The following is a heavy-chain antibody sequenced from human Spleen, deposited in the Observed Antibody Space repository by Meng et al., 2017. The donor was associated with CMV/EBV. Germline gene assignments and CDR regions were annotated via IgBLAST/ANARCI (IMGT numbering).Heavy chain of an antibody. CDR1: GFTFNTY. CDR2: ISGNSAYI. V-gene: IGHV3-21*04. D-gene: IGHD2-2*01. CDR3: VRDLKYQLLTGGYFNY. Sequence: GGSLRLSCAASGFTFNTYMNWVRQAPGKGLEWVSSISGNSAYIYYSDSVRGRFTISRDNAKNSLYLQLNSLGVEDTALYYCVRDLKYQLLTGGYFNYWGQGSLVTVSS. J-gene: IGHJ4*02.